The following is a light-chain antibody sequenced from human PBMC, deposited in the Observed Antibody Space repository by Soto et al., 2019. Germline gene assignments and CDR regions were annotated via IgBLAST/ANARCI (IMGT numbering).Light chain of an antibody. CDR1: QAISSS. CDR2: AAS. V-gene: IGKV1-9*01. J-gene: IGKJ2*01. CDR3: QHLNDYRYT. Sequence: DIQLTQSPSFLSASVGDRVTITCRASQAISSSLAWYQHNPGKAPKLLIYAASTLQNGVPSSFCGSGSGTEFTRTSSSMQPEDFANYYCQHLNDYRYTFGQGTKVEIK.